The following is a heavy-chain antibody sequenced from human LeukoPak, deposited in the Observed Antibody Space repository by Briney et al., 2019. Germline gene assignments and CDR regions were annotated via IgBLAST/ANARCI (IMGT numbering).Heavy chain of an antibody. CDR2: INPNNGDT. J-gene: IGHJ6*02. V-gene: IGHV1-2*06. CDR1: GYTFSSFA. D-gene: IGHD2-15*01. Sequence: ASVKVSCKASGYTFSSFAMNWVRQAPGQGLEWMGRINPNNGDTIYAQKFQGRVTMTRDTSISTAYMDLSRLRFDDTAVYYCARDWWTDIVVVVAGYGMDVWGQGTTVTVSS. CDR3: ARDWWTDIVVVVAGYGMDV.